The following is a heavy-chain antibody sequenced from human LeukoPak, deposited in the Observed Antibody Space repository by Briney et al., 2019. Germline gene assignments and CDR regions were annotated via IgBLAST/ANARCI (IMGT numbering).Heavy chain of an antibody. V-gene: IGHV3-20*01. CDR2: INWNGGST. CDR3: ARSLIDSSGSRHFDY. J-gene: IGHJ4*02. D-gene: IGHD3-22*01. CDR1: GFTFDDYG. Sequence: PGGSLRLSCAASGFTFDDYGMSWVRQAPGKGLEWVSGINWNGGSTGYADSVKGRFTISRDNAKNSLYLQMNSLRAEDTALYHCARSLIDSSGSRHFDYWGQGTLVTVSS.